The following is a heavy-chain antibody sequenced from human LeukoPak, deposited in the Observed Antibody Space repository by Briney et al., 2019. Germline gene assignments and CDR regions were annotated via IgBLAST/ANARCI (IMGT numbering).Heavy chain of an antibody. D-gene: IGHD4-17*01. CDR2: INHSGYT. J-gene: IGHJ4*02. CDR3: TRMTTGHDY. CDR1: GVSFNDYY. V-gene: IGHV4-34*01. Sequence: SETLSLTCAVSGVSFNDYYWSWVRQTPGRGLEWIGEINHSGYTNDSPSLKSRVTLSIDTSRKQFSLNLRSVTVADTGIYYCTRMTTGHDYWGQGTLVTVSS.